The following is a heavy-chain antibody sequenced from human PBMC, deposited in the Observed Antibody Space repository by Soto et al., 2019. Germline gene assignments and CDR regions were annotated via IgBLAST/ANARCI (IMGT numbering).Heavy chain of an antibody. Sequence: SETLSLTCTASGGSISNAAYSLSWIRQPPGKGLEWIGYIYPSGMPFYNPSLRSRVTISIDRSNDQFSLNLKSVTAADTAVYYCARERGGYGLFDSWCQGTLVTLSS. V-gene: IGHV4-30-2*01. CDR3: ARERGGYGLFDS. J-gene: IGHJ4*02. CDR2: IYPSGMP. CDR1: GGSISNAAYS. D-gene: IGHD5-18*01.